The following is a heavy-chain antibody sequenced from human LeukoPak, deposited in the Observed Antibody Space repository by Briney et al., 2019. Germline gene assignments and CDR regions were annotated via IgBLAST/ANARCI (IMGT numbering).Heavy chain of an antibody. V-gene: IGHV4-4*02. Sequence: SETLSLTCAVSGGSISSTNWWTWVRQPPGKGLEWIGEIYHGGSTNYNPSLRSRVTISLDKSKNQFSVKLNSVTAADTAVYYCAMGGGVAAAGAFDVWGQGTLVTVSS. D-gene: IGHD6-13*01. CDR1: GGSISSTNW. CDR3: AMGGGVAAAGAFDV. J-gene: IGHJ4*02. CDR2: IYHGGST.